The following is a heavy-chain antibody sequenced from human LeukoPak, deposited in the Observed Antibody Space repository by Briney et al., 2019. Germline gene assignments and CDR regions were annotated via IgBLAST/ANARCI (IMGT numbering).Heavy chain of an antibody. CDR2: IYYSGST. V-gene: IGHV4-59*08. D-gene: IGHD3-10*01. J-gene: IGHJ4*02. CDR3: ARSVYYYGSGSYYNGYFDY. Sequence: SETLSLTCTVSGGSISSYYWSWIRQPPGKGLGWIGYIYYSGSTNYNPSLKSRVTISVDTSKNQFSLKLSSVTAADTAVYYCARSVYYYGSGSYYNGYFDYWGQGTLVTVSS. CDR1: GGSISSYY.